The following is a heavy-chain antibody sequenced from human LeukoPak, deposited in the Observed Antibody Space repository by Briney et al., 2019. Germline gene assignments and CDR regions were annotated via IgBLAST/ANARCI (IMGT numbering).Heavy chain of an antibody. CDR3: ARGWYGSGSQNIYYYGMDV. J-gene: IGHJ6*02. Sequence: SVKVSCKASGGTFSSYAITWVRQAPGQGLEWMGRIIPILGIANYAQKFQGRVTITADKSTSTAYMELSSLISEDTAVYYCARGWYGSGSQNIYYYGMDVWGQGTTVTVSS. V-gene: IGHV1-69*04. CDR1: GGTFSSYA. CDR2: IIPILGIA. D-gene: IGHD3-10*01.